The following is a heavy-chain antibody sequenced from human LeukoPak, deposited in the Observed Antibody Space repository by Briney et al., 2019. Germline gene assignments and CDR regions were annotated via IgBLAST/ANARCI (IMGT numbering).Heavy chain of an antibody. CDR2: IYYSGST. CDR1: DGSVSSRSYY. J-gene: IGHJ4*02. D-gene: IGHD3-22*01. CDR3: ARVTMIQIITDY. V-gene: IGHV4-61*01. Sequence: PSETLSLTCSVSDGSVSSRSYYWSWIRQPPGTGLEWIGYIYYSGSTNYNPSLKSRVTISVDTSKNQFSLKLSSVTAADTAVYYCARVTMIQIITDYWGQGTLVTVSS.